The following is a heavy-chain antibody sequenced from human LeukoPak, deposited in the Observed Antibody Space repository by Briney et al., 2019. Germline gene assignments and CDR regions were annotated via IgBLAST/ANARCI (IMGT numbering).Heavy chain of an antibody. Sequence: GGSLRLSCAASGFTFSSYAMSWVRQAPGKGLEWVSAISGSGGSTYYVDSVKGRFTISRDNSKNTLYLQMNSLRAEDTAVYYCAREGSNRPYYYDSSYYFDYWGQGTLVTVSS. CDR3: AREGSNRPYYYDSSYYFDY. J-gene: IGHJ4*02. V-gene: IGHV3-23*01. CDR1: GFTFSSYA. CDR2: ISGSGGST. D-gene: IGHD3-22*01.